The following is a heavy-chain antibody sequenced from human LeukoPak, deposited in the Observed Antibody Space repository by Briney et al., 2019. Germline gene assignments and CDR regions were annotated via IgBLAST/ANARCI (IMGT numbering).Heavy chain of an antibody. CDR2: ISGSGGST. D-gene: IGHD3-22*01. V-gene: IGHV3-23*01. J-gene: IGHJ4*02. CDR1: GFTVSSNY. CDR3: AKGSSDSRPYYFDY. Sequence: GGSLRLSCAASGFTVSSNYMSWVRQAPGKGLEWVSAISGSGGSTYYADSVKGRFTISRDNSKNTLYLQMNSLRVEDTAVYYCAKGSSDSRPYYFDYWGQGTLVTVSS.